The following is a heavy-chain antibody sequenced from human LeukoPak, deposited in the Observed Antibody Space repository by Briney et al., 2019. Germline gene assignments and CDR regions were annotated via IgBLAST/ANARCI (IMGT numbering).Heavy chain of an antibody. V-gene: IGHV4-4*07. D-gene: IGHD2-2*01. CDR1: GGSISSYY. CDR2: IYTSGST. Sequence: PSETLSLTCTVSGGSISSYYWSWIRQPAGKGLEWIGRIYTSGSTNYNPSLKSRVTMSVDTSKNQFSLKLSSVTAADTAVYYCARERYIVVVPAATIFDYWGQGTLVTVSS. CDR3: ARERYIVVVPAATIFDY. J-gene: IGHJ4*02.